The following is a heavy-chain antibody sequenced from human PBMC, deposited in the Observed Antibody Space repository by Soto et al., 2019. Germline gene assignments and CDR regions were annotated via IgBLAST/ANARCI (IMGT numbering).Heavy chain of an antibody. V-gene: IGHV4-39*01. CDR1: GGSISSSSYY. CDR2: IYYSGST. CDR3: ARLDDFWSGTSYGMDV. Sequence: SETLSLTCTVSGGSISSSSYYWGWIRQPPGKGLEWIGSIYYSGSTYYNPSLKSRVTISVDTSKNQFSLKLSSVTAADTAVYYCARLDDFWSGTSYGMDVWGQGTTVTV. D-gene: IGHD3-3*01. J-gene: IGHJ6*02.